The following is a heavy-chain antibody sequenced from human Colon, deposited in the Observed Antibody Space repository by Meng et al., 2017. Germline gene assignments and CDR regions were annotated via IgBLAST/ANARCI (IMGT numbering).Heavy chain of an antibody. CDR2: IYYSGST. CDR3: AISRDGYNYFDL. CDR1: GGSISSGGYY. Sequence: SETLSLTCTVSGGSISSGGYYWSWIRQHPGKGLEWIGYIYYSGSTYYNPSLKSLVTISVDTSKNQFSLKLSSVTAADTAVYYCAISRDGYNYFDLWGRGTLVTSPQ. D-gene: IGHD5-24*01. V-gene: IGHV4-31*01. J-gene: IGHJ2*01.